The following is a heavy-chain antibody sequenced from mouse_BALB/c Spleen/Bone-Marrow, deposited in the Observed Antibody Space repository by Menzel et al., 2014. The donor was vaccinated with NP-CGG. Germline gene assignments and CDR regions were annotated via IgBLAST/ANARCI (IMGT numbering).Heavy chain of an antibody. Sequence: DVHLVESGAELVKPGASVKLSCTASGFNIKDTYMHWVKQRPEQGLEWIGRIDPANGNTKYDPKFQGKATITADTSSNTAYLQLSSLTSEDTAVYYCASXXYXXYFDYWSQGTTLTVSS. CDR3: ASXXYXXYFDY. CDR2: IDPANGNT. J-gene: IGHJ2*01. CDR1: GFNIKDTY. V-gene: IGHV14-3*02.